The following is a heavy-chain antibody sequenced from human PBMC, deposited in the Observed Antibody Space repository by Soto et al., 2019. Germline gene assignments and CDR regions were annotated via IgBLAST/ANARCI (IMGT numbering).Heavy chain of an antibody. Sequence: QVQLRESGPGLVMPSQTLSLTCTVSGDSIGSGNKYWSWIRQAPGKCLEWIGYIFSRWTTYYNPSLKSRLKMSLDKSQNHFSLTHNSATAEDTAVDFCARVKSPCDFYYAMYVWGQGTKVAVSS. CDR1: GDSIGSGNKY. J-gene: IGHJ6*02. V-gene: IGHV4-30-4*01. CDR3: ARVKSPCDFYYAMYV. D-gene: IGHD2-21*01. CDR2: IFSRWTT.